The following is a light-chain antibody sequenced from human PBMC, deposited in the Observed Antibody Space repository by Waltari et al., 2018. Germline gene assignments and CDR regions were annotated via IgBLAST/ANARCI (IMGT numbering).Light chain of an antibody. CDR2: DVT. V-gene: IGLV2-14*01. Sequence: QSAPPQPASVSESPGQPITIPCPGTSSDVGVPNAVAWYPQPPGTAPKLMIYDVTKRPSGVSNRFSGSKSGNTASLTISGLQAEDEADYYCSSYTSSITYVFGTGTKVTVL. J-gene: IGLJ1*01. CDR1: SSDVGVPNA. CDR3: SSYTSSITYV.